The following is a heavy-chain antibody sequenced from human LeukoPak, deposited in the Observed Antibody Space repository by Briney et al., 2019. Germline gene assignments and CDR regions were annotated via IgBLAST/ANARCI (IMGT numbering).Heavy chain of an antibody. D-gene: IGHD3-16*02. J-gene: IGHJ4*02. V-gene: IGHV4-59*01. CDR1: GGSISSYY. Sequence: SETLSLTCTVSGGSISSYYWSWIRQPPGKGLEWIGYIYYSGSTNYNPSLKSRVTISVDTSKNQFSLKLSSVTAADTAVYYCARGILHDYVWGSYRPPPSFDYWGQGTLVTVSS. CDR3: ARGILHDYVWGSYRPPPSFDY. CDR2: IYYSGST.